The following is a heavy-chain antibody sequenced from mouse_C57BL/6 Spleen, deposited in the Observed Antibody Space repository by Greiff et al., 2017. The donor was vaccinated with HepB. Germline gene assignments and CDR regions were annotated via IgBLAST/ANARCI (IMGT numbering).Heavy chain of an antibody. Sequence: VQLQQSGPELVKPGASVKISCKASGYAFSSSWMNWVKQRPGKGLEWIGRIYPGDGDTNYNGTFKGKATLTADKSSSTAYMQRSSLTSEDSAVYFDAREVVSTGTAYLDYWGQGTTLTVSS. CDR1: GYAFSSSW. D-gene: IGHD4-1*02. CDR3: AREVVSTGTAYLDY. CDR2: IYPGDGDT. J-gene: IGHJ2*01. V-gene: IGHV1-82*01.